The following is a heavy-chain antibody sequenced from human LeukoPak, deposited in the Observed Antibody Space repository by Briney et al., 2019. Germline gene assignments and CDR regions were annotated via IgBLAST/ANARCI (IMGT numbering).Heavy chain of an antibody. D-gene: IGHD1-14*01. CDR2: MNPNSGNA. J-gene: IGHJ4*02. V-gene: IGHV1-8*01. CDR3: ARDNQGGGFDY. Sequence: ASVKVSCKASGYTFTSYDINWVRQATGQGLEWMGWMNPNSGNAGYAQKFQGRVTMTRNTSKNTAYMELSSLRSEDTAVYYCARDNQGGGFDYWGQGTLVTVSS. CDR1: GYTFTSYD.